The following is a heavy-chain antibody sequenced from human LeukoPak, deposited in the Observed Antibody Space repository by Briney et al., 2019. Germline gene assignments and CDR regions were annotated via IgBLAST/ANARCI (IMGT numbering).Heavy chain of an antibody. CDR2: INPSGGTT. J-gene: IGHJ5*02. Sequence: ASVKVSCKSFGYTFTSYYMHWVRQAPGQGLEWMGIINPSGGTTSYAQKFQGRVTMTRDTSTRTVYMELSSLRSEDTAVYYCARELVPAAVRWFDPWGQGTVVTVSS. V-gene: IGHV1-46*01. D-gene: IGHD2-2*01. CDR1: GYTFTSYY. CDR3: ARELVPAAVRWFDP.